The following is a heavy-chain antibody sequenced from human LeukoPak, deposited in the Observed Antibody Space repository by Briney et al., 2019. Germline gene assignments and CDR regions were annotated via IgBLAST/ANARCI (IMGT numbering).Heavy chain of an antibody. D-gene: IGHD6-13*01. J-gene: IGHJ5*02. V-gene: IGHV4-4*07. CDR3: ARVIAAAGKYNWFDP. CDR1: GGSISSYY. CDR2: IYTSGST. Sequence: SETLSLTCTVSGGSISSYYWSWIRQPAGKGLEWIGRIYTSGSTNYNPSLKSRVTMSVDTSKNQFSLKLSSVTAADTAVYYCARVIAAAGKYNWFDPWGQGTLVTVSS.